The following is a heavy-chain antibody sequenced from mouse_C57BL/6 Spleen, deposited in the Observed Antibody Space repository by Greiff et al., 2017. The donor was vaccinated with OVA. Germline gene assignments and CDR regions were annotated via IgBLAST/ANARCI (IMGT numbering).Heavy chain of an antibody. V-gene: IGHV1-64*01. D-gene: IGHD1-1*01. J-gene: IGHJ2*01. CDR3: ARERVYYYGSSWNYFDY. CDR1: GYTFTSYW. CDR2: IHPNSGST. Sequence: QVQLQQPGAELVKPGASVKLSCKASGYTFTSYWMHWVKQRPGQGLEWIGMIHPNSGSTNYNEKFKSKATLTVDKSSSTAYMQLSSLTSEDSAVYYCARERVYYYGSSWNYFDYWGQGTTLTVSS.